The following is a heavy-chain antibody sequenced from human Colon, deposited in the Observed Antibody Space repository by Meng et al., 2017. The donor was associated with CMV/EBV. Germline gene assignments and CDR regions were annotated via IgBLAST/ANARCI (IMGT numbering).Heavy chain of an antibody. CDR2: INHSGST. V-gene: IGHV4-34*01. CDR1: GGSFSGYY. CDR3: ARHETYYDYGDYVPQYYFDT. D-gene: IGHD4-17*01. J-gene: IGHJ4*02. Sequence: SETLSLTCAVYGGSFSGYYWSWIRQPPGKGLEWIGEINHSGSTNYNPSLKSRVTISVDTSKNQFSLKLSSVTDADTAIYYCARHETYYDYGDYVPQYYFDTWGQGTLVTVSS.